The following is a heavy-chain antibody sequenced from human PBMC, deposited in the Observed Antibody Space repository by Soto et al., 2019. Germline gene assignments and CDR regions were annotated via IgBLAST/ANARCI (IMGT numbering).Heavy chain of an antibody. D-gene: IGHD2-15*01. CDR1: GYSFTSYW. CDR3: ARLVVESYYYYGMDV. CDR2: IDPSDSYT. Sequence: PGESLKISCKGSGYSFTSYWISWVRQMPGKGLEWMGRIDPSDSYTNYSPSFQGHVTISADKSISTAYLQWSSLKASDTAMYYCARLVVESYYYYGMDVWGQGTTVTVSS. V-gene: IGHV5-10-1*01. J-gene: IGHJ6*02.